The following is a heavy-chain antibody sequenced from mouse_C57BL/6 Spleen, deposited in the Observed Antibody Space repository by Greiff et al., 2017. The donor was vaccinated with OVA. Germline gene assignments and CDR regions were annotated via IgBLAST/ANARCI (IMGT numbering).Heavy chain of an antibody. J-gene: IGHJ3*01. V-gene: IGHV1-26*01. CDR2: INPNNGGT. D-gene: IGHD1-1*01. CDR1: GYTFTDYY. Sequence: VHVKQSGPELVKPGASVKISCKASGYTFTDYYMNWVKQSHGKSLEWIGDINPNNGGTSYNQKFKGKATLTVDKSSSTAYMELRSLTSEDSAVYYCARRGYYYGSSYLAYWGQGTLVTVSA. CDR3: ARRGYYYGSSYLAY.